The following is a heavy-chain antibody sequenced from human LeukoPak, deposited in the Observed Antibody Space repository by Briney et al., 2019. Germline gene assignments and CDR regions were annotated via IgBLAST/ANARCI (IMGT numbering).Heavy chain of an antibody. V-gene: IGHV4-4*07. D-gene: IGHD3-22*01. CDR1: GGSISSYY. Sequence: PSETLSLTCTVSGGSISSYYWSRIRQPAGKGLEWIGRIYTSGSTNYNPSLKSRVTMSVDTSKNQFSLKLSSVTAADTAVYYCARRDYDSSGYYYVGGFDYWGQGTLVTVSS. CDR3: ARRDYDSSGYYYVGGFDY. CDR2: IYTSGST. J-gene: IGHJ4*02.